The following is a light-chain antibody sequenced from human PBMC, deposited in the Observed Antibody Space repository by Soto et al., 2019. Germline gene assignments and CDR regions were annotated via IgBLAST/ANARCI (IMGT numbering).Light chain of an antibody. CDR1: QSININ. CDR3: QQFRSWPYT. V-gene: IGKV3-15*01. CDR2: SGS. J-gene: IGKJ2*01. Sequence: EIVMTQSPATLSVSPGERVTLSCRASQSININLAWYQQKLGQAPRLLIYSGSARVTDVQARFTGGGSGTEFTLSISTLQPEDFAVYYCQQFRSWPYTFGQGTKLEAK.